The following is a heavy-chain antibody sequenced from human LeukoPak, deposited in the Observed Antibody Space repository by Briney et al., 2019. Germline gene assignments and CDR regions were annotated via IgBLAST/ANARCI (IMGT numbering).Heavy chain of an antibody. D-gene: IGHD3-22*01. CDR3: ARQVITMIEIYYMDV. Sequence: PSETLSLTCTVSGGSISSSSYYWGWIRQPPGKGLEWIGSIYYSGSTYYNPSLKSRVTISVDTSKNQFSLKLSSVTAADTAVYYCARQVITMIEIYYMDVWGKGTTVTVSS. V-gene: IGHV4-39*01. CDR1: GGSISSSSYY. CDR2: IYYSGST. J-gene: IGHJ6*03.